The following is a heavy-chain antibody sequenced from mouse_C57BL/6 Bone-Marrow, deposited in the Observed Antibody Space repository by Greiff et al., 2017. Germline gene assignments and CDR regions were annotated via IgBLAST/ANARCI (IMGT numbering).Heavy chain of an antibody. CDR1: GFTFSSYG. V-gene: IGHV5-6*01. Sequence: EVQLVESGGDLVKPGGSLKLSCAASGFTFSSYGMSWVRQTPDKRLEWVATISSGGSYPYYPDSVKGRFTISRDNAKTTLYLQMSSLKSEDTAMYYCEKGIYGNPFAYWGQGTLVTVSA. J-gene: IGHJ3*01. D-gene: IGHD2-1*01. CDR2: ISSGGSYP. CDR3: EKGIYGNPFAY.